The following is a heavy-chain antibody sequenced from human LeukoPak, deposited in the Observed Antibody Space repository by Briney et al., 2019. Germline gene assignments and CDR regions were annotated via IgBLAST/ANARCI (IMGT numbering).Heavy chain of an antibody. J-gene: IGHJ4*02. D-gene: IGHD6-13*01. CDR1: GGTFSSYA. CDR2: IIPIFGTA. Sequence: SVKVSCKASGGTFSSYAISWVRQAPGQGLEWMGRIIPIFGTANYAQKFRGRVTITTDESTSTAYMELSSLRSEDTAVYYCATAHHDTIAAAGVGDWGQGTLVTVSS. V-gene: IGHV1-69*05. CDR3: ATAHHDTIAAAGVGD.